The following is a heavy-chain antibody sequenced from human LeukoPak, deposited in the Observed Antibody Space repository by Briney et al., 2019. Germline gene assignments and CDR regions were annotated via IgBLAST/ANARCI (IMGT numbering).Heavy chain of an antibody. Sequence: GGSLRLSCAASGFTVSDNYMSWVRQAPGKGLEWVSVIYSGGKTYYADSVKGRLTISRENSKNTLYLQMNSLRVEDTAVYYCARLLREYCSSTSCNRIYFDYWAREPWSPSPQ. CDR2: IYSGGKT. CDR1: GFTVSDNY. D-gene: IGHD2-2*01. J-gene: IGHJ4*02. V-gene: IGHV3-66*01. CDR3: ARLLREYCSSTSCNRIYFDY.